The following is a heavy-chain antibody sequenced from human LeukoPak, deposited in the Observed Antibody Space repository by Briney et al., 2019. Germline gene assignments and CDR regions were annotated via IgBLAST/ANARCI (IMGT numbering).Heavy chain of an antibody. J-gene: IGHJ4*02. V-gene: IGHV4-34*01. Sequence: SETLSLTCAVYGGSFSGYYWSWIRQPPGKGLEWIGEINHSGRTNYNPSLNSRVTISVDTSKNQFSLKLSSVTAADTAVYYCARGCDWNPDYWGQGTLVTVSS. CDR2: INHSGRT. D-gene: IGHD1-1*01. CDR3: ARGCDWNPDY. CDR1: GGSFSGYY.